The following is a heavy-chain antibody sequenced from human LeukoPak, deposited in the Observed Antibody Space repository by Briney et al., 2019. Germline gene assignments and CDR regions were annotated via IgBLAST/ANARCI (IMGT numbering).Heavy chain of an antibody. V-gene: IGHV4-31*03. Sequence: SETLSLTCTVSGGSISSGGYYWSWIRQHPGKGLEWIGYICYSGSTYYNPSLKSRVTISVDTSKNQFSLKLSSVTAADTAVYYCARGGSSGWYALGYWGQGTLVTVSS. CDR3: ARGGSSGWYALGY. J-gene: IGHJ4*02. D-gene: IGHD6-19*01. CDR1: GGSISSGGYY. CDR2: ICYSGST.